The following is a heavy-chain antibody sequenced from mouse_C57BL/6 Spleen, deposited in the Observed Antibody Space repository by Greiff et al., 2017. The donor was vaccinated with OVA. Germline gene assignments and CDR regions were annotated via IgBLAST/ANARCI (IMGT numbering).Heavy chain of an antibody. D-gene: IGHD2-4*01. Sequence: QVQLKESGAELVRPGASVTLSCKASGYTFTDYEMHWVKQTPVHGLEWIGAIDPETGGTAYNQKFKGKAILTADKSSSTAYMELRSLTSEDSAVYYCTRDYYDYDGFDYWGQGTTLTVSS. CDR1: GYTFTDYE. J-gene: IGHJ2*01. V-gene: IGHV1-15*01. CDR3: TRDYYDYDGFDY. CDR2: IDPETGGT.